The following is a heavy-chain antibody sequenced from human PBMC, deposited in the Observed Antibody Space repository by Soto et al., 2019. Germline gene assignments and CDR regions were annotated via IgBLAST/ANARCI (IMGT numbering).Heavy chain of an antibody. Sequence: QVQLVQSGAEVKKPGASVKVSCKASGYTFTGYYMHWVRQAPGQGLEWMGWINPNSGGTNYAQKFQGWVTMTRDTSISTAYMELSRLGSDDTAVYYCARDRVLLWFGVGYYYGMDVWGQGTTVTVSS. CDR1: GYTFTGYY. V-gene: IGHV1-2*04. CDR2: INPNSGGT. D-gene: IGHD3-10*01. CDR3: ARDRVLLWFGVGYYYGMDV. J-gene: IGHJ6*02.